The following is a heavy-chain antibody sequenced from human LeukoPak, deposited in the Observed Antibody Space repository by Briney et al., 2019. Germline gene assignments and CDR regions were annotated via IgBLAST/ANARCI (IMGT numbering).Heavy chain of an antibody. D-gene: IGHD1-14*01. V-gene: IGHV3-9*01. CDR3: AKDNRGDYFDY. J-gene: IGHJ4*02. CDR2: ISWNSGSI. Sequence: GGSLRLSCAASGFTFDDYAMHWVRQAPGKGLEWVSGISWNSGSIGYADSVKGRFTISRDNAKNSLYLQMNSLRAEDTASYYCAKDNRGDYFDYWGQGTLVTVSS. CDR1: GFTFDDYA.